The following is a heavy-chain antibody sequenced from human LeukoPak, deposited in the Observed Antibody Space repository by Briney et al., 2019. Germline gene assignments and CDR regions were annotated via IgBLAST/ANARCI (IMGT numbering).Heavy chain of an antibody. D-gene: IGHD6-19*01. CDR3: AKAGTVAGIRYFDY. Sequence: PGGSLRLPCAASGFTFDDYAMHWVRQAPGKGLEWVSGISWNSGSIGYADSVKGRFTISRDNAKNSLYLQMNSLRAEDTALYYCAKAGTVAGIRYFDYWGQGTLVTVSS. J-gene: IGHJ4*02. CDR1: GFTFDDYA. CDR2: ISWNSGSI. V-gene: IGHV3-9*01.